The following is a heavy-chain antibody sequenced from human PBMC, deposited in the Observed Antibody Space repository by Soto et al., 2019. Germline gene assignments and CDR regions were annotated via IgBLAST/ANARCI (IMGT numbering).Heavy chain of an antibody. D-gene: IGHD3-10*01. Sequence: PSETLSLTCAVSGGSISSGGYSWSWIRQPPGKGLEWIGYIYHSGSTYYNPSLKSRVTISVDRSKNQFSLKLSSVTAADTAVYYCARGGDYGSGSYYKYYYYGMDVWGQGTTVTVSS. J-gene: IGHJ6*02. CDR3: ARGGDYGSGSYYKYYYYGMDV. V-gene: IGHV4-30-2*01. CDR2: IYHSGST. CDR1: GGSISSGGYS.